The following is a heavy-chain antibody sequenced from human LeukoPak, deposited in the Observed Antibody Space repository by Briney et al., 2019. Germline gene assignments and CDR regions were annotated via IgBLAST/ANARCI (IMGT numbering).Heavy chain of an antibody. CDR3: AKARVKVSYAFDI. D-gene: IGHD5/OR15-5a*01. J-gene: IGHJ3*02. V-gene: IGHV4-61*01. CDR2: IYYSGST. CDR1: GGPVSSGSYY. Sequence: SETLSLTCTVSGGPVSSGSYYWSWIRQPPGKGLEWIGYIYYSGSTNYNPSLKSRVTISVDTSKNQFSLKLSSVTAADTAVYYCAKARVKVSYAFDIWGQGTMVTASS.